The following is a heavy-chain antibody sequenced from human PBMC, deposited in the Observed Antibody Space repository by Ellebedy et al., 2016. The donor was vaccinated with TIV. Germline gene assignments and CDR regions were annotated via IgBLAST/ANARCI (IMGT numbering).Heavy chain of an antibody. V-gene: IGHV3-23*01. CDR3: AKELYSGYDPFDY. CDR2: ISGRGTGT. CDR1: GFTFITHA. D-gene: IGHD5-12*01. J-gene: IGHJ4*02. Sequence: GESLKISCAASGFTFITHAMSWVRQVPGKGLEWVSSISGRGTGTHYADSVKGRFTISRDNSKNMVFLQMNSLRAEDTAVYYCAKELYSGYDPFDYWGQGTLVTVSS.